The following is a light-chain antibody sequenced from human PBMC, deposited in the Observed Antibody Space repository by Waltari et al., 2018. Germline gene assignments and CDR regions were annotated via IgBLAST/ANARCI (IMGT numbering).Light chain of an antibody. CDR2: DVS. CDR3: CSYAASDTAV. Sequence: QSALTQPRSVSGSPGQSVTISCTGTSSDVGGYNYVSWYQQHPGKAPKLVIYDVSKRPAGVALRFSGSKSGNAASLTISGLQAEDEADYYCCSYAASDTAVFGTGTKVTGL. J-gene: IGLJ1*01. CDR1: SSDVGGYNY. V-gene: IGLV2-11*01.